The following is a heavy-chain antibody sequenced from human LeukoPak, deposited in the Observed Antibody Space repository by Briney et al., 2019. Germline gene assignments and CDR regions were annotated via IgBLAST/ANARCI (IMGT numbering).Heavy chain of an antibody. CDR3: ARLGSIAAAGTPDY. V-gene: IGHV3-11*06. CDR2: ISGSTTYT. J-gene: IGHJ4*02. Sequence: GESLRLSCAASGFTFSDYYMSWIRQAPGKGLEWVSYISGSTTYTTYADSVKGRFTISRDNAKNSLYLQMDSLRGEDTAVYYCARLGSIAAAGTPDYWGQGTLVTVSS. CDR1: GFTFSDYY. D-gene: IGHD6-13*01.